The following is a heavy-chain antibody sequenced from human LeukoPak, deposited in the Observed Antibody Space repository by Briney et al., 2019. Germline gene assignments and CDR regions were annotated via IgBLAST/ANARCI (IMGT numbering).Heavy chain of an antibody. D-gene: IGHD7-27*01. J-gene: IGHJ4*02. V-gene: IGHV3-23*01. CDR3: ARDADWGRYDC. CDR1: GFTFSSYG. Sequence: GGSLRLSCAASGFTFSSYGMNWVRQAPGKGLEWVSGIGGSGGTTTYYADSVKGRFTISRDNSKNTLYLQMNSLRAADTAVFYCARDADWGRYDCWGQGTLVTVSS. CDR2: IGGSGGTTT.